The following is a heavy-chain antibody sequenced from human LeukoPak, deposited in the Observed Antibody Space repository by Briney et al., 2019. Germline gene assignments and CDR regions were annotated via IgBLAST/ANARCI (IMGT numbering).Heavy chain of an antibody. J-gene: IGHJ5*02. CDR1: GYSISSGYY. CDR2: IYHSGST. V-gene: IGHV4-38-2*02. Sequence: SETLSLTCIVSGYSISSGYYWGWIRQPPGKGLEWIGSIYHSGSTYSNPSLKGRVTISVDTSKNQFSLKLNSVTAADMAVYYCARGQGLWFGELSNNWFDPWGQGTLVTVSS. CDR3: ARGQGLWFGELSNNWFDP. D-gene: IGHD3-10*01.